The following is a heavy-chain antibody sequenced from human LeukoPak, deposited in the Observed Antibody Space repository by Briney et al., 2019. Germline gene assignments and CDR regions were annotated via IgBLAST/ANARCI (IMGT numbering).Heavy chain of an antibody. D-gene: IGHD1/OR15-1a*01. J-gene: IGHJ6*02. V-gene: IGHV4-59*12. CDR2: IYYSGST. CDR3: ASSYRATVTTYYYYGMDV. CDR1: NGSISSYY. Sequence: PSETLSLTCTVSNGSISSYYWSWIRQPPGKELEWIGYIYYSGSTNYNPSLKSRVTISVDTSKNQFSLKLSSVTAADTAVYYCASSYRATVTTYYYYGMDVWGQGTTVTVSS.